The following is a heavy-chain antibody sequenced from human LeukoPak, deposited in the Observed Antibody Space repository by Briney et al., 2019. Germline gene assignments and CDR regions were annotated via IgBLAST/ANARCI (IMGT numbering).Heavy chain of an antibody. J-gene: IGHJ6*03. CDR3: VRSPYYYYHMDV. CDR2: IYHSGST. V-gene: IGHV4-38-2*01. CDR1: GYSITSGYY. Sequence: SETLSLTCAVSGYSITSGYYWGWIRQPPGKGLEWIGTIYHSGSTYYNPSLKSRVIVSVDTSKNQFSLKLSSVTAADTAVYYCVRSPYYYYHMDVWGKGTSATVSS.